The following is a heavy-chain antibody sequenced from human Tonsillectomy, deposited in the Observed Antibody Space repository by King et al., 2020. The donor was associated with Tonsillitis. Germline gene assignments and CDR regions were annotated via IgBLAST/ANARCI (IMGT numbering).Heavy chain of an antibody. CDR1: GFTFSTYA. J-gene: IGHJ4*02. CDR2: ISGYGDST. D-gene: IGHD6-19*01. V-gene: IGHV3-23*04. CDR3: AKPVSSSGWYRGDYFDS. Sequence: QLVQSGGDLVQPGGSLRLSCAASGFTFSTYAMTWVRQAPGKGLEWVSAISGYGDSTYYADSVKGRFIISRDNSKNTLYLQMNSLRPEDTGVYFCAKPVSSSGWYRGDYFDSWGQGTLVIASS.